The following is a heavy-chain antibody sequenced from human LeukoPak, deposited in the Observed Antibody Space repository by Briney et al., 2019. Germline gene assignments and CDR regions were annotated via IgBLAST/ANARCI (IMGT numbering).Heavy chain of an antibody. CDR3: ASQVGTTHFDY. J-gene: IGHJ4*02. Sequence: PSETLSLTCTVRGGSISSSTYCWGWIRQPPGKGLEWIGSIYYSGSTYYNPSLKSRVSISVDTSKNQFSLKLSSVTAADTALYYCASQVGTTHFDYWGQGTLVTVSS. CDR2: IYYSGST. D-gene: IGHD1-26*01. V-gene: IGHV4-39*01. CDR1: GGSISSSTYC.